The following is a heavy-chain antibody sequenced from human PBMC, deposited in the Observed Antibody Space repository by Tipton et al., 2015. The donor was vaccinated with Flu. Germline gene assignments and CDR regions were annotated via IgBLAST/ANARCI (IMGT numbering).Heavy chain of an antibody. CDR3: ARSWGSGWGLYYYDSSGYYYGMDV. CDR2: ISSSSSYI. V-gene: IGHV3-21*01. CDR1: GFTFSSYS. Sequence: SLRLSCAASGFTFSSYSMNWVRQAPGKGLEWVSSISSSSSYIYYADSVKGRFTISRDNAKNSLYLQMNSLRAEDTAVYYCARSWGSGWGLYYYDSSGYYYGMDVWGQGTTVTVSS. D-gene: IGHD3-22*01. J-gene: IGHJ6*02.